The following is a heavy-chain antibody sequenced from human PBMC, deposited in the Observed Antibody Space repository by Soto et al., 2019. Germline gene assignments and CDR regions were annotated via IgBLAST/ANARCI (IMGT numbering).Heavy chain of an antibody. CDR1: GFTFSSYW. V-gene: IGHV3-7*01. CDR2: IKQDGSEK. D-gene: IGHD3-10*01. CDR3: ARDAKISTMVRGATLSLKNYYYYYMDV. J-gene: IGHJ6*03. Sequence: PGGSLILSCAASGFTFSSYWMSWVRQAPGKGLEWVANIKQDGSEKYYVDSVKGRFTISRDNAKNSLYLQMNSLRAEDTAVYYCARDAKISTMVRGATLSLKNYYYYYMDVWSKGTTVTVSS.